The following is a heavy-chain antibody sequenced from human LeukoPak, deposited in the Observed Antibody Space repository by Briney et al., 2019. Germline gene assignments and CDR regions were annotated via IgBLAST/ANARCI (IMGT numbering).Heavy chain of an antibody. V-gene: IGHV1-46*01. J-gene: IGHJ4*02. D-gene: IGHD1-1*01. CDR2: INPSGGST. CDR3: ARNWNEKTYFFDY. Sequence: ASVKVSCKASGYTFTSYYMHWVRQAPGQGLEWMGIINPSGGSTSYAQKFQGRVTMTTDTSTSTAYMELRSLRSDDTAVYYCARNWNEKTYFFDYWGQGTLVTVSS. CDR1: GYTFTSYY.